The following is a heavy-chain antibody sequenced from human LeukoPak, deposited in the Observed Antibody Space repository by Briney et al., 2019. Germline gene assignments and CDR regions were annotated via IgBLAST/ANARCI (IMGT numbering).Heavy chain of an antibody. V-gene: IGHV4-59*08. D-gene: IGHD1-7*01. CDR2: IHYSGST. CDR1: GGSFSSYY. Sequence: SETLSLTRTVSGGSFSSYYWSWMRQSPGKGLEWIGYIHYSGSTNYNPSLKSRVTISLDTSKNQFSLQLSSVTAAVTAVYYCASTEWNYARWGQGTLVTVSS. J-gene: IGHJ4*02. CDR3: ASTEWNYAR.